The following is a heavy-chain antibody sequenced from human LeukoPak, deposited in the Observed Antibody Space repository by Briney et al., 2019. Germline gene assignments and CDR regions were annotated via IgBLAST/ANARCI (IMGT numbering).Heavy chain of an antibody. CDR2: IYPDDSDT. CDR1: GYSFTNYW. J-gene: IGHJ4*02. Sequence: GESLKISCKDSGYSFTNYWIAWVRQMPGKGLEWMGIIYPDDSDTRYSPSFQGQVTISADKSISTAYLQRSSLKASDTAMYYCARTYYYDSSGLYYFDYWGQGTLVTVSS. V-gene: IGHV5-51*01. D-gene: IGHD3-22*01. CDR3: ARTYYYDSSGLYYFDY.